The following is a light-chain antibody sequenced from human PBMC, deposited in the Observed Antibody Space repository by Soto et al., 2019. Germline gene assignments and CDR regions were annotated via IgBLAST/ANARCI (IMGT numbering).Light chain of an antibody. Sequence: QSVLTQPASVSGSPGQSITISCTGTSSDVGGNSYVSWYQQHPGKAPKPMIYDVGYRPSGVSNRFSGSKSGNTASLTISWLQAEDEADYYCTSYTSGNTQVFGTGTKVTVL. V-gene: IGLV2-14*01. J-gene: IGLJ1*01. CDR3: TSYTSGNTQV. CDR1: SSDVGGNSY. CDR2: DVG.